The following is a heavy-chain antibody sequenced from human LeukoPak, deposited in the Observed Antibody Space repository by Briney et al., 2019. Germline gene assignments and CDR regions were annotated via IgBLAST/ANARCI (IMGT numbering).Heavy chain of an antibody. CDR3: ASSYTMIVVVDY. V-gene: IGHV4-38-2*01. CDR2: IYHSGST. Sequence: PSETLSLTCAVYGGSFSGYYWGWIRQPPGKGLEWIGSIYHSGSTYYNPSLKSRVTISVDTSKNQFPLKLSSVTAADTAVYYCASSYTMIVVVDYWGQGTLVTVSS. J-gene: IGHJ4*02. CDR1: GGSFSGYY. D-gene: IGHD3-22*01.